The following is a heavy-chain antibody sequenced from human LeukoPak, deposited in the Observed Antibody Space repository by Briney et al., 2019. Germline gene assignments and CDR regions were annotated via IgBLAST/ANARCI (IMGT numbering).Heavy chain of an antibody. J-gene: IGHJ6*02. CDR1: GFTFSSYS. CDR3: ARDGAGMLYYYYGMDV. CDR2: ISSSSSYI. Sequence: PGGFLRLSCAASGFTFSSYSMNWVRQAPGKGLEWVSSISSSSSYIYYADSVKGRFTISRDNAKNSLYLQMNSLRAEDTAVYYCARDGAGMLYYYYGMDVWGQGTTVTVSS. D-gene: IGHD2-2*01. V-gene: IGHV3-21*01.